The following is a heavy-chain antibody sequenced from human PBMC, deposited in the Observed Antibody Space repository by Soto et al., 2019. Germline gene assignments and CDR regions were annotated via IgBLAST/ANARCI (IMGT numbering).Heavy chain of an antibody. D-gene: IGHD1-1*01. CDR3: ARDYNSALYVAGYFES. CDR1: GYSISTGYY. V-gene: IGHV4-38-2*02. Sequence: ASETLSLTCTVSGYSISTGYYWAWVRQSPGKGLEWIGSVYRSGAAYYSPTLKSRGTISVDTSKNQFSLHLKSVTAADEAVYYCARDYNSALYVAGYFESWGQANPVIIS. CDR2: VYRSGAA. J-gene: IGHJ4*02.